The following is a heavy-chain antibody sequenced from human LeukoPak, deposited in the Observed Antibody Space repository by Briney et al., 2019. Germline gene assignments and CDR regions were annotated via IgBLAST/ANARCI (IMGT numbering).Heavy chain of an antibody. Sequence: GGSLRLSCAVSGFTFSNFWRSWVRQAPGRGLEWVANIQPEGNEKYHVESVKGRFTISRDNAKNSLFLQMNGLRVEDTAVYYCARGDDFSGDHWGRGALVTVSS. CDR1: GFTFSNFW. D-gene: IGHD1-1*01. V-gene: IGHV3-7*04. CDR2: IQPEGNEK. CDR3: ARGDDFSGDH. J-gene: IGHJ4*02.